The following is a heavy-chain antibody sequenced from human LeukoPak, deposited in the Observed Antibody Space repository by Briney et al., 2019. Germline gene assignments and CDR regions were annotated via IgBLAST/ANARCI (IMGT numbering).Heavy chain of an antibody. CDR2: IYYSGST. J-gene: IGHJ4*02. CDR3: ARDNLPGFDY. CDR1: GGSISSGGYS. Sequence: SETLSLTCAVSGGSISSGGYSWSWIRQPPGKGLEWIGSIYYSGSTYYNPSLKSRVTISVDTSKNQFSLKLSSVTAADTAVYYCARDNLPGFDYWGQGTLVTVSS. V-gene: IGHV4-39*07.